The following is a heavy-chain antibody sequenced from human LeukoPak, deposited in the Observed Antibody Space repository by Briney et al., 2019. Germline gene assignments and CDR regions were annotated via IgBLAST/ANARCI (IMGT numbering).Heavy chain of an antibody. Sequence: PSETLSLTCTVSGGSISSGSYYWSWIRQPAGKGLEWIGRIYTSGSTNYNPSLKSRVTISVDTSKNQFSLKLSSVTAADTAVYYCARGKIVVVVAATKSYFDYWGQGTLVTVSS. D-gene: IGHD2-15*01. CDR3: ARGKIVVVVAATKSYFDY. CDR2: IYTSGST. V-gene: IGHV4-61*02. J-gene: IGHJ4*02. CDR1: GGSISSGSYY.